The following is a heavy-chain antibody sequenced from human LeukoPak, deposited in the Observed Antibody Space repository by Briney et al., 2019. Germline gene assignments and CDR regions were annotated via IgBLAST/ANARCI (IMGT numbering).Heavy chain of an antibody. CDR2: IYSGGST. CDR3: ARGGRYNILTGFRRDRHDAFDI. Sequence: GGSLRLSCAASGLTVSSNYMSWVRQAPGKGLEWVSVIYSGGSTYYADSVKGRFTISRDNSKNTLYLQMNSLRAEDTAVYYCARGGRYNILTGFRRDRHDAFDIWGQGTLVTVSS. V-gene: IGHV3-66*01. CDR1: GLTVSSNY. D-gene: IGHD3-9*01. J-gene: IGHJ3*02.